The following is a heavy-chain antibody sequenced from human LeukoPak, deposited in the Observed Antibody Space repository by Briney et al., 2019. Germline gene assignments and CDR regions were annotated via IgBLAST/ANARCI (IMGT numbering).Heavy chain of an antibody. Sequence: PGGSLRLSCAASGFTFSSYAMSWVRQAPGKGLEWVSAISGSGGSTYYADSVKGRFTISRDNSKNTLYLQMNSLRAEDTAVYYCAKDNSRDYDFWSGYYTFDYWGQGTLVTVSS. CDR2: ISGSGGST. J-gene: IGHJ4*02. D-gene: IGHD3-3*01. V-gene: IGHV3-23*01. CDR1: GFTFSSYA. CDR3: AKDNSRDYDFWSGYYTFDY.